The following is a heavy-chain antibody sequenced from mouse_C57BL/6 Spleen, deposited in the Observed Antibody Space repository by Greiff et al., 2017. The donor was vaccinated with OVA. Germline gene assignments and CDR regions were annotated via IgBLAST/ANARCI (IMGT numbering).Heavy chain of an antibody. CDR1: GYSFTGYF. J-gene: IGHJ3*01. CDR2: INPYNGDT. D-gene: IGHD2-4*01. V-gene: IGHV1-20*01. CDR3: ARGGAGLNYDYEEFAY. Sequence: VQLKQSGPELVKPGDSVKISCKASGYSFTGYFMNWVMQSHGKSLEWIGRINPYNGDTFYNQKFKGKATLTVDKSSSTAHMELRSLTSEDSAVYYCARGGAGLNYDYEEFAYWGQGTLVTVSA.